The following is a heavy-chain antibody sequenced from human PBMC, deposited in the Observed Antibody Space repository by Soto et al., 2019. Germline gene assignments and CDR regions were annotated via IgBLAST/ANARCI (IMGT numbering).Heavy chain of an antibody. D-gene: IGHD3-22*01. CDR2: ISGSGGST. CDR3: AKGPVYYDSSGSRAEYFQH. Sequence: GGSLRLSCAASGFTFSSYAMSWARQAPGKGLEWVSAISGSGGSTYYADSVKGRFTISRDNSKNTLYLQMNSLRAEDTAVYYCAKGPVYYDSSGSRAEYFQHWGQGTLVTVSS. J-gene: IGHJ1*01. CDR1: GFTFSSYA. V-gene: IGHV3-23*01.